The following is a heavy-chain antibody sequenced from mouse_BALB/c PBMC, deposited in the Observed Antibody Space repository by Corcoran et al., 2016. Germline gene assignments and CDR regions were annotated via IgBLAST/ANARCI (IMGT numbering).Heavy chain of an antibody. J-gene: IGHJ4*01. CDR3: ARLYPGIAMDY. V-gene: IGHV1S136*01. CDR1: GYTFTSYV. Sequence: EVQLQQSGHELVKPGASVKMSCKASGYTFTSYVMHWVKQKPGQGLEWIGYINPYNDGTKYNEKFKGKATLTSDKSSSTAYMELSSLTSEDSAVYYCARLYPGIAMDYWGQGTSVTVSS. CDR2: INPYNDGT.